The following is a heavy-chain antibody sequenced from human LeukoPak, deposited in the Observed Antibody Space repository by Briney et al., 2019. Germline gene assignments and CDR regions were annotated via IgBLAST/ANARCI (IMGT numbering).Heavy chain of an antibody. CDR1: GFTFSSYS. CDR2: ISSSSSTI. V-gene: IGHV3-48*01. Sequence: GGSLRLSCAASGFTFSSYSMNWVRQAPGKGLEWVSYISSSSSTIYYADSVKGRFTISRDNSKNTLYLQMNSLRAEDTAVYYCAKFAARLYYYYYMDVWGKGTTVTVSS. J-gene: IGHJ6*03. D-gene: IGHD6-6*01. CDR3: AKFAARLYYYYYMDV.